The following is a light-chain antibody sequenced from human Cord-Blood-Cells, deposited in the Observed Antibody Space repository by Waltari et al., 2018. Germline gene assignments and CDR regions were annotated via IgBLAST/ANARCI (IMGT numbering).Light chain of an antibody. CDR3: QQYDNLAVT. V-gene: IGKV1-33*01. CDR2: DAS. Sequence: DIQMTQSPSSLSASVGDRVTITCQASQDISNYLNWYQQKPGKAPKLLIYDASNLETGVPSRFSGSGSWTDFTFTISSLQPEDIATYYCQQYDNLAVTFGPGTKVDIK. J-gene: IGKJ3*01. CDR1: QDISNY.